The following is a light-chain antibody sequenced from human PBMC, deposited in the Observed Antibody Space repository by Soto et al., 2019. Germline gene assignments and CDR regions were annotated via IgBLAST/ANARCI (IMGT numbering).Light chain of an antibody. J-gene: IGKJ1*01. CDR3: QQHGSSPPSWT. Sequence: ETVLTQSPGTLSLSPGERATLFCRASQSVSSSYLAWYQQKPGQAPRLRIYAASSRATGIPDRFSGSGSGIDFTLTISRLEPEDFAVYDCQQHGSSPPSWTFGQGTKVEIK. CDR2: AAS. CDR1: QSVSSSY. V-gene: IGKV3-20*01.